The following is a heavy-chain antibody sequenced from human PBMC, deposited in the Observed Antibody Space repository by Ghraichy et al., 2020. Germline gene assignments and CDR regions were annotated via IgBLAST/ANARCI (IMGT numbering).Heavy chain of an antibody. Sequence: SETLSLTCTVSGASIRSYYWSWIRQPAGKGLEWIGRIYISGSTNYNPSLKSRVTISRDTSKNKLSLRLSSVTAADTAVYYCASTHFVFWSDSAGHEMDVWVQGTTVTVSS. CDR3: ASTHFVFWSDSAGHEMDV. D-gene: IGHD3-3*01. CDR1: GASIRSYY. CDR2: IYISGST. V-gene: IGHV4-4*07. J-gene: IGHJ6*02.